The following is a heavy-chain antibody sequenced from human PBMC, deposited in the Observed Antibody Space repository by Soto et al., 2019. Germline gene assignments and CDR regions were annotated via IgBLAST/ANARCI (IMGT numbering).Heavy chain of an antibody. CDR1: GYTFTSYG. CDR3: ARVRAAAHYYYYGMDV. D-gene: IGHD6-13*01. Sequence: ASVKVSCKASGYTFTSYGISWVRQAPGQGLEWMGWISAYNGNTNYAQKLQGRLTMTTDTSTSTAYMELRSLRSDDTAVYYCARVRAAAHYYYYGMDVWGQGTTVTVSS. CDR2: ISAYNGNT. V-gene: IGHV1-18*01. J-gene: IGHJ6*02.